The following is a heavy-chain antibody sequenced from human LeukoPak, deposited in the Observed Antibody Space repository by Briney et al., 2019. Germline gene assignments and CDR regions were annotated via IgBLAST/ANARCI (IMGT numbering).Heavy chain of an antibody. Sequence: GGSLRLSCAASGFTFNDFAMTWVRQAPGKGLEWVSTIADAGTYHADSVKGRSIISRDNSKNMLYLQLNSLRADDTAMYYCARNLGPFDVRGHGTMVTVSS. CDR2: IADAGT. J-gene: IGHJ3*01. CDR3: ARNLGPFDV. D-gene: IGHD3-16*01. CDR1: GFTFNDFA. V-gene: IGHV3-23*01.